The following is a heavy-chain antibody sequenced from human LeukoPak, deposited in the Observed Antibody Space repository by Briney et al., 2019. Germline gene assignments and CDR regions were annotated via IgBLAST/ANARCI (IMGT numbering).Heavy chain of an antibody. CDR1: GGSISSSSYY. Sequence: SETLSLTCTVSGGSISSSSYYWGWIRQPPGKGLEWIGSIYYSGSTYYNPSLKSRVTISVDTSKNQFSLKLSSATAADTAVYYCARGREDTAMAYFDYWGQGTLVTVSS. V-gene: IGHV4-39*01. CDR2: IYYSGST. D-gene: IGHD5-18*01. J-gene: IGHJ4*02. CDR3: ARGREDTAMAYFDY.